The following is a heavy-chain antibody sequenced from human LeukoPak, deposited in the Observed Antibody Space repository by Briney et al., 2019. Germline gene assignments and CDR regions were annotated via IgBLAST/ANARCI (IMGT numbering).Heavy chain of an antibody. CDR2: ISHSGST. V-gene: IGHV4-34*01. CDR3: ASIRGDIVVVPAARMDV. CDR1: GGSFSGYY. J-gene: IGHJ6*04. Sequence: SETLSLTCAVYGGSFSGYYWSWVRQPPGKGLEWIGEISHSGSTNYNPSLKSRVTISVDTSKNQFSLKLSSVTAADTAVYYCASIRGDIVVVPAARMDVWGKGTTVTVSS. D-gene: IGHD2-2*01.